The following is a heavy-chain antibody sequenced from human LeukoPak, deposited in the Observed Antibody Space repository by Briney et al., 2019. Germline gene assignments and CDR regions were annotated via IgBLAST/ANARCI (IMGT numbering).Heavy chain of an antibody. D-gene: IGHD5/OR15-5a*01. CDR1: GFIFSNYW. V-gene: IGHV3-7*01. CDR2: IKQDGSEE. CDR3: ARIFSVYYVFDY. Sequence: HSGGSLRLSCAASGFIFSNYWMSWVRLAPGRGLEWVANIKQDGSEEYYVDSVKGRFTISRDNAKNSMYLQMNSLRADDTAVYYCARIFSVYYVFDYWGQRTPVTASS. J-gene: IGHJ4*02.